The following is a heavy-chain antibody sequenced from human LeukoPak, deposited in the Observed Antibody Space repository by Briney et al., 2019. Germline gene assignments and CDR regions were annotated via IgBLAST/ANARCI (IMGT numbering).Heavy chain of an antibody. CDR3: ASRNPTDYDSSDYSWSGNNWFDP. J-gene: IGHJ5*02. CDR1: GFTFSSYS. CDR2: ISHSGNI. Sequence: GSLRLSCAASGFTFSSYSMNWVRLPPGKGLEWIGEISHSGNINYNPSLKSRISISVDTSKNQFSLILTSVTAADTAVYYCASRNPTDYDSSDYSWSGNNWFDPWGQGTLVTVSS. D-gene: IGHD3-22*01. V-gene: IGHV4-34*01.